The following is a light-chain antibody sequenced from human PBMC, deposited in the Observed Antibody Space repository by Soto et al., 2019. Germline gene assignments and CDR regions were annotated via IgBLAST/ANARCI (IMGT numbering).Light chain of an antibody. CDR3: QQYNAWPGT. CDR2: GAS. CDR1: QSISSS. Sequence: EIVMTRSPATLSVSPGERVTLSCRASQSISSSLAWYQHKPGQAPRLLIHGASTRATGVSARFGGSGSGTQFTLTISSLQSEDFGTYYCQQYNAWPGTFGQGTKVEIK. J-gene: IGKJ1*01. V-gene: IGKV3-15*01.